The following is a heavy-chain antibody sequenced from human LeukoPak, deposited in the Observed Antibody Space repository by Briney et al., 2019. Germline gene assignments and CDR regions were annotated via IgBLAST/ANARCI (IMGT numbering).Heavy chain of an antibody. CDR3: AREVEMATTGPFDY. J-gene: IGHJ4*02. CDR2: FNPENGNT. V-gene: IGHV1-18*01. D-gene: IGHD5-24*01. CDR1: GYSFVGYG. Sequence: ASVKVSCKASGYSFVGYGITWVRQAPGQGLEWMGWFNPENGNTNYAQKVQGRVTMTADTSTSTSYMELSSLRSEDTAVYYCAREVEMATTGPFDYWGQGTLDTVSS.